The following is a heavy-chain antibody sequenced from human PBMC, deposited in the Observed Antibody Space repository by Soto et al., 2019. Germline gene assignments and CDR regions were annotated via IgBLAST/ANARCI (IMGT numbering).Heavy chain of an antibody. D-gene: IGHD2-15*01. CDR1: GGSFSGYY. Sequence: PSETLSLTCAVYGGSFSGYYWSWIRQPPGKGLEWIGEINHSGSTNYNPSLKSRVTISVDTSKNQFSLKLSSVTAADTAVYYCARVGYCSGGSCYQTVDYWGQGTLVTVSS. CDR3: ARVGYCSGGSCYQTVDY. CDR2: INHSGST. V-gene: IGHV4-34*01. J-gene: IGHJ4*02.